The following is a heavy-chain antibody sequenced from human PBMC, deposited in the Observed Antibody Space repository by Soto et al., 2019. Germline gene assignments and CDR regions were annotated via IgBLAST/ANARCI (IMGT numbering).Heavy chain of an antibody. CDR1: GFTFSRNW. V-gene: IGHV3-74*01. CDR3: ARGTLGAFDI. J-gene: IGHJ3*02. Sequence: GGSLRLSCAASGFTFSRNWMHWVRQAPGKGLVWVSGIKSDGSSTSYADSVKGRFTISRDNAKNTLYLQMNSLRGEDTAVYYCARGTLGAFDIWGQGTMVTVSS. CDR2: IKSDGSST.